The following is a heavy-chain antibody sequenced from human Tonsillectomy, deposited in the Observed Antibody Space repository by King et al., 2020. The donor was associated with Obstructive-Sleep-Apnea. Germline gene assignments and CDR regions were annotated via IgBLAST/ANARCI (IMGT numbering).Heavy chain of an antibody. Sequence: VQLQESGPGLVKPSETQSLTCTVSGGSISSYYWSWIRQPAGKGLEWIGRIYTSGSTNYNPSLKSRVTMSVDTSKNQFSLKLSSVTAADTAVYYCARDDPTTVAGSYGLDVWGQGTTVTVSS. D-gene: IGHD6-19*01. V-gene: IGHV4-4*07. J-gene: IGHJ6*02. CDR3: ARDDPTTVAGSYGLDV. CDR1: GGSISSYY. CDR2: IYTSGST.